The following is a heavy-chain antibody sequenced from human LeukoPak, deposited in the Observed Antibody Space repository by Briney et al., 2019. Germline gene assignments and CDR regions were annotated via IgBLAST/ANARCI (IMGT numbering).Heavy chain of an antibody. V-gene: IGHV3-30*04. Sequence: GGSLRLSCAASGFTFSTYAMQWVRQAPGKGLEWVAVISNDGNDKYYADSVKGRFTISRDNSKNTLYLQMNSLRAEDTAVYYCARGEGYSSGKRGMDVWGQGTTVTVSS. J-gene: IGHJ6*02. CDR2: ISNDGNDK. CDR1: GFTFSTYA. CDR3: ARGEGYSSGKRGMDV. D-gene: IGHD6-19*01.